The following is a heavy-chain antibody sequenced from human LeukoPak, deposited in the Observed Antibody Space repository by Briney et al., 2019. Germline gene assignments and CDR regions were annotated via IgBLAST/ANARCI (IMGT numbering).Heavy chain of an antibody. J-gene: IGHJ4*02. V-gene: IGHV3-21*04. CDR3: AKDRYGAVAGCLDY. Sequence: GGSLRLSCAASGFTFSSYSMNWVRQAPGKGLEWVSSISSSSSYIYYADSVKGRFTISRDNSKNTLYLQMNSLRAEDTAVYYCAKDRYGAVAGCLDYWGQGTLVTVSS. CDR2: ISSSSSYI. D-gene: IGHD6-19*01. CDR1: GFTFSSYS.